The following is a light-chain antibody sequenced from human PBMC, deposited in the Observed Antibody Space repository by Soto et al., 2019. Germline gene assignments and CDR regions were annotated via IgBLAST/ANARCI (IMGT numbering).Light chain of an antibody. Sequence: EIVLTQSPGTLSLSPGERATLSCRASQSVSSSYLAWYQQKPGQAPRLLIYDASSRATGIPDRFSGSGSGTDFTLTISRLEPEDFPVYYCQQYGSSPLYTFGQGTKLEIK. J-gene: IGKJ2*01. CDR2: DAS. V-gene: IGKV3-20*01. CDR3: QQYGSSPLYT. CDR1: QSVSSSY.